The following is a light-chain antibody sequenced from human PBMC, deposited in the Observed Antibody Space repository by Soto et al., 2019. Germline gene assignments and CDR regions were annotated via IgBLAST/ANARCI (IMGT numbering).Light chain of an antibody. CDR3: QQRSNWPGT. CDR2: AAS. CDR1: QRISNH. V-gene: IGKV1-39*01. Sequence: KMNQSPSSLSASVEDRVTITCRASQRISNHLNWYQQRPGTAPKLLIYAASSLQSGVPSRFSGSGSGTDFTLTISSLQPEDFAVYYCQQRSNWPGTFGQGTRLEIK. J-gene: IGKJ5*01.